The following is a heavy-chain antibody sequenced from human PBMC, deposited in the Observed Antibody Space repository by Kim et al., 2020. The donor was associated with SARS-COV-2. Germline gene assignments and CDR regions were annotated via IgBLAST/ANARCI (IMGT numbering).Heavy chain of an antibody. CDR3: ARVAKGNVWYGYSDH. Sequence: SETLSLTCTVSGGSISGSSYYWGWIRQPPGQGLEWIANIHYSGSTSYNSSLESRVTISVDTSTNQFSLKVTSMTAADTAAYYCARVAKGNVWYGYSDHWGQGTLVTVSS. D-gene: IGHD5-18*01. V-gene: IGHV4-39*01. J-gene: IGHJ4*02. CDR1: GGSISGSSYY. CDR2: IHYSGST.